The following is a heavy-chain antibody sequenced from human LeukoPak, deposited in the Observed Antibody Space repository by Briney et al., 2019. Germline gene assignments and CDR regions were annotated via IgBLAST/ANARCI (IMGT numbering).Heavy chain of an antibody. CDR1: GGTFSSYA. CDR3: ARGGGVDTAMVIKY. V-gene: IGHV1-69*13. CDR2: IIPIFGTA. D-gene: IGHD5-18*01. J-gene: IGHJ4*02. Sequence: VKVSCKASGGTFSSYAISWVRQAPGQGLEWMGGIIPIFGTANYAQKFQGRVTITTDESTSTAYVELSSLRSEDTAVYYCARGGGVDTAMVIKYWGQGTLVTVSS.